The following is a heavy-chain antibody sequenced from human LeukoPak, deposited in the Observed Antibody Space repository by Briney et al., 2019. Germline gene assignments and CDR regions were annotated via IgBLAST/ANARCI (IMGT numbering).Heavy chain of an antibody. J-gene: IGHJ4*02. V-gene: IGHV4-34*01. CDR1: GGSFSGYY. CDR3: ARDAIVATSAFDY. D-gene: IGHD5-12*01. Sequence: SETLSLTCAVYGGSFSGYYWSWIRQPPGKGLEWIGEINHSGSTNYNPSLKSRVTISVDTSKNQFSLKLSPVTAADTAVYYCARDAIVATSAFDYWGQGTLVTVSS. CDR2: INHSGST.